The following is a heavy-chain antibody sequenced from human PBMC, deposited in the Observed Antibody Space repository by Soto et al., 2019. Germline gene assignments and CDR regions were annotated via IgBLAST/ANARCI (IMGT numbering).Heavy chain of an antibody. D-gene: IGHD3-22*01. CDR3: ARVDPMIVVAGAPSYGMDV. Sequence: SETLYLTCAVAGGSISSSNWWSWVRQPPGKGLEWIGEIYHSGSTNYNPSLKSRVTISVDKSKNQFSLKLSSVTAADTAVYYCARVDPMIVVAGAPSYGMDVWGQGTTVT. J-gene: IGHJ6*02. CDR1: GGSISSSNW. V-gene: IGHV4-4*02. CDR2: IYHSGST.